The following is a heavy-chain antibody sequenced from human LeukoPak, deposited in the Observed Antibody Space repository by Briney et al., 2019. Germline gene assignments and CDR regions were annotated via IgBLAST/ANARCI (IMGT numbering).Heavy chain of an antibody. CDR3: ATVRDDFWSGYYHHADY. J-gene: IGHJ4*02. V-gene: IGHV3-21*01. CDR2: ISSFSSYI. CDR1: GFTLSSYS. D-gene: IGHD3-3*01. Sequence: GGSLRLSCAASGFTLSSYSMNWVRQAPGKGLGWVSSISSFSSYIYYADPLKGRFTISRDNAKNALYLQMNSLRVEDTAVYYCATVRDDFWSGYYHHADYWGQGTLVTVSS.